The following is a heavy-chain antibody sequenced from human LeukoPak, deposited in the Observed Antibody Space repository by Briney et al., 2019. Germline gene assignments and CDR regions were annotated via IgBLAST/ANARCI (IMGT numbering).Heavy chain of an antibody. CDR3: ARRDYGGFDY. V-gene: IGHV3-30-3*01. CDR1: GFTFSSYA. CDR2: ISYDGSNK. Sequence: PGRSLRLSCAASGFTFSSYAMHWVRQAPGKGLEWVAVISYDGSNKYYADSVKGRFTISRDNSKNTLYLQMNSLRAEDTAVYYCARRDYGGFDYWGQGTLVTVSS. J-gene: IGHJ4*02. D-gene: IGHD4/OR15-4a*01.